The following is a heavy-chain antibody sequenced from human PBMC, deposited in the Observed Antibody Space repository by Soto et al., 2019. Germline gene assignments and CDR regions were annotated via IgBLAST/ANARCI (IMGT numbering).Heavy chain of an antibody. CDR3: ATLGGYTFGTADFDY. D-gene: IGHD5-18*01. CDR2: ISVYNGNT. V-gene: IGHV1-18*01. J-gene: IGHJ4*02. CDR1: GYTFTSYG. Sequence: ASVKVSCKASGYTFTSYGISWVRQAPGQGLEWMGWISVYNGNTNYADSVKGRFTISRDDAKNSLYLQMNSLRVEDTGVYYCATLGGYTFGTADFDYWGPGTLVTVSS.